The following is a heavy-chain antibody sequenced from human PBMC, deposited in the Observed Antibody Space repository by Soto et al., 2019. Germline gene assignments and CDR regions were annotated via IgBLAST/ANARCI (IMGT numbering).Heavy chain of an antibody. CDR3: ARMALRGIVVVPAATHFDY. CDR2: ISSSSSYI. Sequence: GGSLRLYCAASGFTFSSYSMKWVRQAPGKGLEWVSSISSSSSYIYYADSVKGRFTISRDNAKNSLYLQMNSLRAEDSAVYYCARMALRGIVVVPAATHFDYWGQGTLVTVSS. CDR1: GFTFSSYS. D-gene: IGHD2-2*01. V-gene: IGHV3-21*01. J-gene: IGHJ4*02.